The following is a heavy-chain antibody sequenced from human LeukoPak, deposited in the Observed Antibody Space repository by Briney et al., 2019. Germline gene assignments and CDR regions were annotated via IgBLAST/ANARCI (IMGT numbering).Heavy chain of an antibody. D-gene: IGHD7-27*01. CDR1: GFTFSSYA. V-gene: IGHV3-23*01. J-gene: IGHJ4*02. CDR3: AKGRAGDSYFDY. Sequence: PGGSLRLSCAASGFTFSSYAMSWVRQAPGKGLEWVSAISGSGGSTYYADSVKGRFTTSRDNSKNTLYLQMNSLRAEDTAVYYCAKGRAGDSYFDYWGQGTLVTVSS. CDR2: ISGSGGST.